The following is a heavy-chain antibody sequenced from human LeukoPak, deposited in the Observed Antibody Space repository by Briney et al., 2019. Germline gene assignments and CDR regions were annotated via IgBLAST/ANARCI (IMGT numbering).Heavy chain of an antibody. CDR1: GFTFSSYG. Sequence: GGSLRLSCAASGFTFSSYGMHWVRQAPGKGLEWVAFIRYDGSNKYYADSVKGRFTISRDNSKNTLYLQMNSLRAEDTAVYYCAKGGEVGATLFDYWGQGTMVTVSS. CDR3: AKGGEVGATLFDY. V-gene: IGHV3-30*02. J-gene: IGHJ4*02. D-gene: IGHD1-26*01. CDR2: IRYDGSNK.